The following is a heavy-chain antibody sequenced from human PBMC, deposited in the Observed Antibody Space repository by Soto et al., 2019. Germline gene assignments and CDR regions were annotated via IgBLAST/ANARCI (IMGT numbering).Heavy chain of an antibody. J-gene: IGHJ4*02. CDR2: ISGIGGGS. D-gene: IGHD2-2*01. CDR1: GFIFSNYA. V-gene: IGHV3-23*01. CDR3: AKTPRSSTSPQDFES. Sequence: GGSLRLSCVASGFIFSNYAMSWVRQAPGRGLEWVSAISGIGGGSHYADSVRGRFTISRDNSKNTVYLHMSILRADDAAVYYCAKTPRSSTSPQDFESWGQGTLVTVSS.